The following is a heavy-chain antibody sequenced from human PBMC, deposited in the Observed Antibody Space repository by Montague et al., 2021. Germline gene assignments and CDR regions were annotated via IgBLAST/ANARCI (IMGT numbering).Heavy chain of an antibody. Sequence: SLRLSCAASGFILNNYVMNWVRQAPGKGLEWVSGINGNSINIDYADSVKGRFTISRDNAKNSLYLQMNSLRAEDTAFYYCVKDTRDYYPDFWGQGILATVSS. CDR2: INGNSINI. J-gene: IGHJ4*02. D-gene: IGHD3-3*01. CDR1: GFILNNYV. V-gene: IGHV3-9*01. CDR3: VKDTRDYYPDF.